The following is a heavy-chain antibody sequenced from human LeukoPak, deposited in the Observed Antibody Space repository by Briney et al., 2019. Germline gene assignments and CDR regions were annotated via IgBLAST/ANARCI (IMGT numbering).Heavy chain of an antibody. D-gene: IGHD3-3*02. V-gene: IGHV4-39*07. Sequence: SETLSLTCTVSGGSISSSTYYWGWIRQPPGKGLEWIGSMYYSSGNTYYNPSLKSRVTISVDTSKNQFSLKLSSLTAADTAVYYCARLRRSRLAEFDYWGQGTLVTVSS. CDR2: MYYSSGNT. J-gene: IGHJ4*02. CDR1: GGSISSSTYY. CDR3: ARLRRSRLAEFDY.